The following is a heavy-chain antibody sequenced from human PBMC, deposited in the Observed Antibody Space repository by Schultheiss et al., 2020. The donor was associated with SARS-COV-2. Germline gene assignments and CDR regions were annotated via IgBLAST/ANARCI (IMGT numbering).Heavy chain of an antibody. CDR3: AKMGASSPTLDY. J-gene: IGHJ4*02. CDR2: IYSGGNT. V-gene: IGHV3-53*04. CDR1: GFTVSYNY. D-gene: IGHD6-13*01. Sequence: GGSLRLSCAASGFTVSYNYMSWVRQAPGKGLEWVAVIYSGGNTYYADSVKGRFTISRHNSKNTLYLQMNSLRAEDTAVYYCAKMGASSPTLDYWGQGTLVTVSS.